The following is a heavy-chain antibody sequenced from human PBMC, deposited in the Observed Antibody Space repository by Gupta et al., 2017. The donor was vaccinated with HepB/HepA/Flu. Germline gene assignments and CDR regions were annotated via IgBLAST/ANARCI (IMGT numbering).Heavy chain of an antibody. Sequence: QVQLVQSGAEVKKPGASVKVSCKVSGYTLTELSMHWVRQAPGKGLEWMGGFDPEDGETIYAQRGQGRVTMTEETSTDTASMELRRLRSEETAVYYCAPHRYYDSSGSFAYGGQGTLVTVYS. V-gene: IGHV1-24*01. J-gene: IGHJ4*02. CDR1: GYTLTELS. CDR2: FDPEDGET. CDR3: APHRYYDSSGSFAY. D-gene: IGHD3-22*01.